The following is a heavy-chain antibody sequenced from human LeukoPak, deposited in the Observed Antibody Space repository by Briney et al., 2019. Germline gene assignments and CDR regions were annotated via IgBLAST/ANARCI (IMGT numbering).Heavy chain of an antibody. CDR1: GFTFTSSA. Sequence: GASLKVSCKASGFTFTSSAVQWVRQARGQRLEWIGWIVVGSGNTNYAQKFQERVTITRDMTTSTAYMELSSLRSEDTAVYYCAAPGPVAAPLGYWGQGTLVTVSS. J-gene: IGHJ4*02. V-gene: IGHV1-58*01. D-gene: IGHD2-15*01. CDR3: AAPGPVAAPLGY. CDR2: IVVGSGNT.